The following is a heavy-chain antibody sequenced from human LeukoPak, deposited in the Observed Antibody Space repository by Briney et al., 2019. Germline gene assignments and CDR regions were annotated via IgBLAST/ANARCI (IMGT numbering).Heavy chain of an antibody. CDR3: AKGMGSGWYRPPGY. CDR1: GFTFSSYA. J-gene: IGHJ4*02. Sequence: PGGSLRLSCAASGFTFSSYAMSWVRQAPGKGLEWVSAISGSGGSTYYADSVKGRFTISRDNSKNTLYLQMNSLRAEDTAVYYCAKGMGSGWYRPPGYWGQGTLVTVSS. CDR2: ISGSGGST. V-gene: IGHV3-23*01. D-gene: IGHD6-19*01.